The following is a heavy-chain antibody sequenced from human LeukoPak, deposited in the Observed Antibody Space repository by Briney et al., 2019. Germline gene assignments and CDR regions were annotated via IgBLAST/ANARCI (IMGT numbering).Heavy chain of an antibody. V-gene: IGHV3-48*01. CDR3: AREYSSSWFDY. Sequence: PGGSLRLSCAVSGFTLSSYNMNWVRQAPGKGLEWVSYIRNSGNTIYYADSVKGRFTISRDNAKNSLYLQMNSLRAEDTAVYYCAREYSSSWFDYWGQGTLVTVSS. CDR1: GFTLSSYN. CDR2: IRNSGNTI. J-gene: IGHJ4*02. D-gene: IGHD6-13*01.